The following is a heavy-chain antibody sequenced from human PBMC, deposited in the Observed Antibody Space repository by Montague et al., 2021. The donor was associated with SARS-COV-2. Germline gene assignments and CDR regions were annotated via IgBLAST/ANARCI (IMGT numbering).Heavy chain of an antibody. CDR2: ISGFGGGT. Sequence: SLRLSCAASGFIFTNYGMHWVRRAPGKGLECVAGISGFGGGTYYSDSVKGRFTISRATSNSTLFLQMDGLRAEDTAIYYCAKRFSGTRNWFDIWGQGTLVTVSS. V-gene: IGHV3-23*01. D-gene: IGHD1-14*01. J-gene: IGHJ5*02. CDR1: GFIFTNYG. CDR3: AKRFSGTRNWFDI.